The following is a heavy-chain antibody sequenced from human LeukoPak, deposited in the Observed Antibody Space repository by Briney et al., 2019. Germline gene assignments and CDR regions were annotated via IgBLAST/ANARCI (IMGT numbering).Heavy chain of an antibody. CDR3: ARATSTSGPTFDY. CDR2: INTDSSNI. V-gene: IGHV3-48*02. D-gene: IGHD6-19*01. CDR1: GSTFRTYR. J-gene: IGHJ4*02. Sequence: QSGGSLRLSCAASGSTFRTYRMNWVRQAPGRGLEWLSYINTDSSNIYYTDSLKGRFTISRDNAKNSLYLQMNSLRDEDTAVYYCARATSTSGPTFDYWGQGTLVTVSS.